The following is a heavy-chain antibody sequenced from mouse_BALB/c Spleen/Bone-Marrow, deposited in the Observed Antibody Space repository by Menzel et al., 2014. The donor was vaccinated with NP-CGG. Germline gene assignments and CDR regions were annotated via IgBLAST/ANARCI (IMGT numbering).Heavy chain of an antibody. CDR3: ARVPLLRSSYAMVY. CDR1: GFSLTGYG. CDR2: IWGDGST. Sequence: AKLLESGTGLEAPSQSLSITCIVSGFSLTGYGVNWVSQPQGKGLEWLGMIWGDGSTDYNSSLKSRLSISKDSSKNQVILKRNSLQTDDTARYYCARVPLLRSSYAMVYWVQGTSGTGSS. V-gene: IGHV2-6-7*01. J-gene: IGHJ4*01. D-gene: IGHD1-1*01.